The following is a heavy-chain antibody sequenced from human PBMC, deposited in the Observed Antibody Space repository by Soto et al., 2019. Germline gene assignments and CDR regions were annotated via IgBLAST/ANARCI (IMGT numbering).Heavy chain of an antibody. CDR1: GFAFSTSG. D-gene: IGHD3-16*01. CDR2: ITSSSGNI. V-gene: IGHV3-48*01. Sequence: EVQLVESGGGLVQPGGSLRLSCAASGFAFSTSGMNWVRQAPGKGLEWISYITSSSGNIHYADSVRGRFTISRDNAKSSLYLEMNSLRAEDTAVYYCARGREWGIDYWGQGTLVTVSS. CDR3: ARGREWGIDY. J-gene: IGHJ4*02.